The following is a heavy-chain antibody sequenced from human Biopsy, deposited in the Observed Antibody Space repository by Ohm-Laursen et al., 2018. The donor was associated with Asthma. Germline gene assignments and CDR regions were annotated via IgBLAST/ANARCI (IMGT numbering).Heavy chain of an antibody. Sequence: ASVKVSCKASGYTFIGCHIHWMRQAPGQGLEWMGRINPNSGGTNYAQKFQGRVTMTRDTSISTAYMEVSRLRSDDTAVYYCARGQKSAGDRWFDPWGQGTLVTDSS. J-gene: IGHJ5*02. CDR3: ARGQKSAGDRWFDP. CDR2: INPNSGGT. CDR1: GYTFIGCH. V-gene: IGHV1-2*06. D-gene: IGHD6-13*01.